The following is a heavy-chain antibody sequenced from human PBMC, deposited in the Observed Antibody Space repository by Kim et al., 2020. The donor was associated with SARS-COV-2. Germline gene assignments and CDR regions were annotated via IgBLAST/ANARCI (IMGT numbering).Heavy chain of an antibody. CDR3: ARDRANTGFFDY. J-gene: IGHJ4*02. V-gene: IGHV3-53*01. D-gene: IGHD4-17*01. Sequence: YYADSVKGRFTISRDISKNTVYLQMNSLRAEDTAVYYCARDRANTGFFDYWGQGNLVTVSS.